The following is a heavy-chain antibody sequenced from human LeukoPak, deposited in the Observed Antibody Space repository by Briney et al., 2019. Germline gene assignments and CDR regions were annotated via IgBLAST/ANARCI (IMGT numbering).Heavy chain of an antibody. D-gene: IGHD3-22*01. CDR3: ARDPASLMDVYYYDSSGYAALDAFDI. Sequence: PSETLSLTCTVSGASINSGGFYWSWIRQPPGKGLEWIGYIYHSGSTYYNPSLKSRVTILVDRSKNQFSLKLSSVTAADTAVYYCARDPASLMDVYYYDSSGYAALDAFDIWGQGTMVTVSS. CDR1: GASINSGGFY. V-gene: IGHV4-30-2*01. CDR2: IYHSGST. J-gene: IGHJ3*02.